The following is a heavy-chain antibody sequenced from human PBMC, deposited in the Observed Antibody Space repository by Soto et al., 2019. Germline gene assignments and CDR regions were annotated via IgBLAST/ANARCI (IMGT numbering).Heavy chain of an antibody. V-gene: IGHV4-31*03. Sequence: QVQLQESGPGLVKPSQTLSLTCTVSGGSISSGGYYWSWIRQHPGKGLEWIGYIYYTGSTYYNPSLKSRVTISVDTSKNQFSLKLSSVTAADTTVYYCATLYMVRGVRTFDYWGQGTLVTVSS. CDR2: IYYTGST. J-gene: IGHJ4*02. D-gene: IGHD3-10*01. CDR1: GGSISSGGYY. CDR3: ATLYMVRGVRTFDY.